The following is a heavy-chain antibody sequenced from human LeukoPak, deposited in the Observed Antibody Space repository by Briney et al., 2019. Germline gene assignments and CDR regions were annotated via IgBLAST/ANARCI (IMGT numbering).Heavy chain of an antibody. CDR3: ARFDFWSGFDY. Sequence: PSETLSLTCAVSDYSITNGRYWGWIRQSPGKGVEFIGNIYYSGTTYYNPSLKSRGTISVDTSKNEFSLKLTAVTAADTAIYYCARFDFWSGFDYWGQGSRVTVPS. CDR1: DYSITNGRY. D-gene: IGHD3-3*01. J-gene: IGHJ4*02. CDR2: IYYSGTT. V-gene: IGHV4-38-2*01.